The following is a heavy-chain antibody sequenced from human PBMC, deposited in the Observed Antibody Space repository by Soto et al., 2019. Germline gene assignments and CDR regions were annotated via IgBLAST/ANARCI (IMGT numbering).Heavy chain of an antibody. Sequence: PGGSLRLSCAASGFTFRTFAMHWVRQVPGKGLEWVAVVSDDGSYKSYADSVKGRFTISRDNSKNTLYLQLNSLGADDTAVFYSAREPGGYSGSAKHFDYWGHGTLVTVSS. CDR3: AREPGGYSGSAKHFDY. J-gene: IGHJ4*01. CDR2: VSDDGSYK. D-gene: IGHD5-12*01. V-gene: IGHV3-30*04. CDR1: GFTFRTFA.